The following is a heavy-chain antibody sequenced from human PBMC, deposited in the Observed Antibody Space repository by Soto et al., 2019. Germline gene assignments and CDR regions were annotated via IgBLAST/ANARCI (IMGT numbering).Heavy chain of an antibody. V-gene: IGHV3-23*01. J-gene: IGHJ4*02. Sequence: GGSLRLSCAASGFTFSNYAMSWVRQAPGKGLEWVSTISGNGGSTYYADSVKGRFTISRDNSKNMLFLQINGLRDDDSAVYYCAKRPASIITFDCWGQGNPVTVSS. D-gene: IGHD2-2*01. CDR1: GFTFSNYA. CDR3: AKRPASIITFDC. CDR2: ISGNGGST.